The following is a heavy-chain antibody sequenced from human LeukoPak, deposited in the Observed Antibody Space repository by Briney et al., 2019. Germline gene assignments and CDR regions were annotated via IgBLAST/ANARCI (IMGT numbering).Heavy chain of an antibody. CDR2: IIPIFGTA. D-gene: IGHD3-3*01. CDR3: ARDRGNHYFWSGYLY. V-gene: IGHV1-69*05. Sequence: GASVKVSCKASGGTFTSYAINWVRQAPGQGLEWMGRIIPIFGTANYAQKFQGRVTMTTDESTSTAYMELSSLRSEDTAVYYCARDRGNHYFWSGYLYWGQGTLVTVCS. CDR1: GGTFTSYA. J-gene: IGHJ4*02.